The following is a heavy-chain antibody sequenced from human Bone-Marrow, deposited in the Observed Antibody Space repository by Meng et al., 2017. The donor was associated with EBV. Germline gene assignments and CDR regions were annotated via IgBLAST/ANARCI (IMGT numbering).Heavy chain of an antibody. D-gene: IGHD5-18*01. J-gene: IGHJ4*02. Sequence: SGAELKKPGSSVTASCKAYVGNCRISSISCLRQATGQGLECRGVFLPILGAPKYAQRFQDRVTITADESTSTGYMELSSLRSDDTAVYYCARESGRGYSSDYWGQGTLVTVSS. CDR2: FLPILGAP. CDR3: ARESGRGYSSDY. CDR1: VGNCRISS. V-gene: IGHV1-69*01.